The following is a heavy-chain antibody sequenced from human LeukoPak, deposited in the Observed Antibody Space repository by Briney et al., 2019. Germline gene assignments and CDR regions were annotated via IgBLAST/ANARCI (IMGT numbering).Heavy chain of an antibody. V-gene: IGHV3-48*03. D-gene: IGHD1-26*01. Sequence: PGGSLRLSCAASGFTFSSYEMNWVRQAPGKGLEWVSYISSSGSTIYYADSVKGRFTISRDNAKNSLYLQMNSLRAEDTAVYYCARAQEGGYYSHYFDYWGQGTLVTVSS. CDR3: ARAQEGGYYSHYFDY. CDR1: GFTFSSYE. CDR2: ISSSGSTI. J-gene: IGHJ4*02.